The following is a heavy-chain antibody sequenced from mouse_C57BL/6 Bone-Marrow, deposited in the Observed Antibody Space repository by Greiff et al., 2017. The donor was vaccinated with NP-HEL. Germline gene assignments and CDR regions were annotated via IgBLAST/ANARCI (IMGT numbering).Heavy chain of an antibody. J-gene: IGHJ3*01. Sequence: DVKLVESGGGLVKPGGSLKLSCAASGFTFSSYTMSWVRQTPEKRLEWVATISGGGGNTYYPDSVKGRFTISRDNAKNTLYLQMSSLRSEDTAFYYCERRYDYPFAYWGQGTLVTVSA. CDR2: ISGGGGNT. CDR3: ERRYDYPFAY. D-gene: IGHD2-4*01. V-gene: IGHV5-9*01. CDR1: GFTFSSYT.